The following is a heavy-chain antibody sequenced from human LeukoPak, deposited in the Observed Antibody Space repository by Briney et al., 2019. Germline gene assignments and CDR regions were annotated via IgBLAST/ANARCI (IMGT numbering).Heavy chain of an antibody. V-gene: IGHV4-59*08. CDR2: MFYSGST. CDR1: XGAISSYC. CDR3: ARGRGEVVIAAWDVFDI. J-gene: IGHJ3*02. D-gene: IGHD2-15*01. Sequence: PSETLSLTCTVSXGAISSYCWSWIRQPPGQGLEWIAYMFYSGSTNYKPSLKSRVTISVDTSKNQFSLSLSSVTAADTAVYYCARGRGEVVIAAWDVFDIWGQGTMVTVSS.